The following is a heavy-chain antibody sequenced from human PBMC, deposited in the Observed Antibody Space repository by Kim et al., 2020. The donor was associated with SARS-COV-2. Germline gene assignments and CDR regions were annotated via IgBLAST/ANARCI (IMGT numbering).Heavy chain of an antibody. D-gene: IGHD3-10*01. CDR3: AKDHGITMVRGVIIQPHPNYYYYGMDV. V-gene: IGHV3-23*01. J-gene: IGHJ6*02. CDR2: ISGSGGST. CDR1: GFTFSSYA. Sequence: GGSLRLSCAASGFTFSSYAMSWVRQAPGKGLEWVSAISGSGGSTYYADSVKGRFTISRDNSKNTLYLQMNSLRAEDTAVYYCAKDHGITMVRGVIIQPHPNYYYYGMDVWGQGTTVTVSS.